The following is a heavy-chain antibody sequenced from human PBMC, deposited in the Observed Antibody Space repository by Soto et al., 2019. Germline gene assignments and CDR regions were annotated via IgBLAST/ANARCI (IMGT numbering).Heavy chain of an antibody. J-gene: IGHJ4*02. CDR3: ARRGLLRLDFDY. Sequence: PGGSLRLSCAASGFTFSSYAMHWVRQAPGKGLEWVANINQDGSEKYYVDSVKGRFTISRDNAKNSLYMQMNSLRAEDTAVYYCARRGLLRLDFDYWGQGTLVTVSS. CDR2: INQDGSEK. V-gene: IGHV3-7*01. CDR1: GFTFSSYA. D-gene: IGHD2-15*01.